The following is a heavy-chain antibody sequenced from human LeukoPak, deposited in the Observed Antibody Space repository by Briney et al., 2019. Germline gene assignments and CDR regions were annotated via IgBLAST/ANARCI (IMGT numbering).Heavy chain of an antibody. V-gene: IGHV4-59*08. J-gene: IGHJ4*02. D-gene: IGHD6-13*01. Sequence: PSETLSLTCTVSVGSKSIYYWSWMRQTRGRGLEGVGDIYYSGRTNYNPSIKSRVTISVETSKNQFSLKWSSVTAADTAVYYCARHTDIAPLSSLKYWGQGTLVSVSS. CDR1: VGSKSIYY. CDR3: ARHTDIAPLSSLKY. CDR2: IYYSGRT.